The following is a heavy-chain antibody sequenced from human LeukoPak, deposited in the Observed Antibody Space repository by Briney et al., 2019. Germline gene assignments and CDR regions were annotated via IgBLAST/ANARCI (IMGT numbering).Heavy chain of an antibody. CDR1: GYTFTGYY. CDR3: ARDSLHLYMSSGWYREVDY. D-gene: IGHD6-19*01. J-gene: IGHJ4*02. V-gene: IGHV1-2*02. Sequence: ASVKVSCKASGYTFTGYYMHWVRQAPGQGLEWMGWINPNSGGTNYAQKFQGRVTMTRDTSISTAYMELSRLRSDDTAVYYCARDSLHLYMSSGWYREVDYWGQGTLVTVSS. CDR2: INPNSGGT.